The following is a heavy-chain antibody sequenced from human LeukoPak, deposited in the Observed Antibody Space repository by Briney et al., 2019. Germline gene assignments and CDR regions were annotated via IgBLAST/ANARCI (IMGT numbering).Heavy chain of an antibody. V-gene: IGHV4-39*07. J-gene: IGHJ5*02. D-gene: IGHD3-3*01. CDR3: ARAGQYYDFWSGYTNSNWFDP. CDR1: GGSISSSSYY. Sequence: SETLSLTCTVSGGSISSSSYYWGWIRQPPGKGLEWIGSIYYSGSTNYNPSLKSRVTISVDKSKNEVSLKLRSVTAADTAVYYCARAGQYYDFWSGYTNSNWFDPWGQGTLVTVSS. CDR2: IYYSGST.